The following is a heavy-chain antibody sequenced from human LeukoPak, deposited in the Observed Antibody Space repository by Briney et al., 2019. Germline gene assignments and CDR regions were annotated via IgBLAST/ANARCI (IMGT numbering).Heavy chain of an antibody. J-gene: IGHJ4*02. V-gene: IGHV4-34*01. Sequence: SETLSLTCAVFGVSFDGYYWSWIRQPPGKGLEWIGEITYDGSTNYNPSLKSRVTISVYTSKIQFSLNLSSVTAADTAIYYCARGVASGYPPIPFDYWGQGTQVTVSS. D-gene: IGHD3-3*01. CDR3: ARGVASGYPPIPFDY. CDR2: ITYDGST. CDR1: GVSFDGYY.